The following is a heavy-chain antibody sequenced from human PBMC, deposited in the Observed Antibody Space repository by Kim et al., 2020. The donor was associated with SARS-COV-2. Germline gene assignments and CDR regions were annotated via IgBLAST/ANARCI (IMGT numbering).Heavy chain of an antibody. J-gene: IGHJ5*02. CDR2: IYYSGST. V-gene: IGHV4-39*01. CDR3: ARHASVWFGELFNWFDP. D-gene: IGHD3-10*01. CDR1: GGSISSSSYY. Sequence: SETLSLTCTVSGGSISSSSYYWGWIRQPPGKGLEWIGSIYYSGSTYYNPSLKSRVTISVDTSKNQFSLKLSSVTAADTAVYYCARHASVWFGELFNWFDPWGQGTLVTVSS.